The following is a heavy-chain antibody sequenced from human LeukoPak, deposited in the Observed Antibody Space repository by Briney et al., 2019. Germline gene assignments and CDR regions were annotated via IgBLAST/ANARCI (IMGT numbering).Heavy chain of an antibody. D-gene: IGHD6-19*01. J-gene: IGHJ4*02. Sequence: ETLSLTCTVSGGSISSYYWSWIRQPPGKGLEWIGYIYYSGSTNYNPSLKSRVTISVDTSKNQFSLKLTSVTAADTAVYYCARGGKWLYYFDYWGQGTLVTVSS. CDR3: ARGGKWLYYFDY. CDR2: IYYSGST. CDR1: GGSISSYY. V-gene: IGHV4-59*08.